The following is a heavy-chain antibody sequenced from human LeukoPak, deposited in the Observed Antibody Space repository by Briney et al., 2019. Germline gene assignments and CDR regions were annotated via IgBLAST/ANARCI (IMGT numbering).Heavy chain of an antibody. J-gene: IGHJ4*02. CDR3: ARQSYGSGSYYNLLFDY. V-gene: IGHV5-51*01. D-gene: IGHD3-10*01. CDR1: GYSFTSYW. Sequence: GESLKISCKGSGYSFTSYWIGWVRQMPGKGLEWMGIIYPGDSDTRYSPSFQGQVTISADKSISTAYLQWSSLKASDTAMYYCARQSYGSGSYYNLLFDYWGQGTLVTVSS. CDR2: IYPGDSDT.